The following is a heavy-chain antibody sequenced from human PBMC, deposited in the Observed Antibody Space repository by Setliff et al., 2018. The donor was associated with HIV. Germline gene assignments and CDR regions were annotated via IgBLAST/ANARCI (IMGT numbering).Heavy chain of an antibody. CDR1: GFTFSTYW. CDR3: AGSRGYFVKAD. J-gene: IGHJ4*02. Sequence: PGGSLRLSCAASGFTFSTYWMSWVRQAPGKGLEWVANINQDGREKYYVDSVKGRFTISRDNAKDLPYLQMNSLRGEDTAVYYCAGSRGYFVKADWGQGTLVTVSS. D-gene: IGHD3-22*01. V-gene: IGHV3-7*01. CDR2: INQDGREK.